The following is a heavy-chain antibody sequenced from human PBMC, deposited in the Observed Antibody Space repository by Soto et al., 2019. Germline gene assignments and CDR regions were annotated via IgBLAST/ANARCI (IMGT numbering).Heavy chain of an antibody. CDR3: ARTNLITIFGVVMQYYFDY. V-gene: IGHV4-30-4*01. CDR2: IYYSGST. Sequence: PSETLSLTCTVSGGSISSGDYYWSWIRQPPGKGLEWIGYIYYSGSTYYNPSLKSRVTISVDTSKNQFSLKLSSVTAADTAVYYCARTNLITIFGVVMQYYFDYWGQGTLVTVSS. J-gene: IGHJ4*02. CDR1: GGSISSGDYY. D-gene: IGHD3-3*01.